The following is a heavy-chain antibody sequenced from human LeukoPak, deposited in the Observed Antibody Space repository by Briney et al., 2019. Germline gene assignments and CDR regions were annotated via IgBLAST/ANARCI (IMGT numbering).Heavy chain of an antibody. V-gene: IGHV4-39*07. CDR2: IYYSGST. J-gene: IGHJ5*02. D-gene: IGHD5-24*01. CDR1: GGSISSSSYY. Sequence: SETLSLTCTVSGGSISSSSYYWGWIRQPPGKGLEWIGSIYYSGSTYYNPSLKSRVTISVDTSKNQFSLKLSSVTAADTAVYYCARDPSEIATVASWGQGTLVTVSS. CDR3: ARDPSEIATVAS.